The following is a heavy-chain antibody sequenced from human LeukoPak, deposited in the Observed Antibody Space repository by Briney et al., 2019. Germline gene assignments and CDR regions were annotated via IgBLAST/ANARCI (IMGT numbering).Heavy chain of an antibody. Sequence: GGSLRLSCAASGFTFSNYAVSWVRQAPGKGLEWVTAVSGSGGNTYYAGSVKGRFTISRDNSKNTLYLQMNSLRAEDTAVYYCARDRYSSGWYDYWGQGTLVTVSS. CDR2: VSGSGGNT. J-gene: IGHJ4*02. V-gene: IGHV3-23*01. CDR3: ARDRYSSGWYDY. D-gene: IGHD6-19*01. CDR1: GFTFSNYA.